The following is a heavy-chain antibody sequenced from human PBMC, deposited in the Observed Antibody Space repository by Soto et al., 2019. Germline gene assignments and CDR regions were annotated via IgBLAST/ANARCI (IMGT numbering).Heavy chain of an antibody. V-gene: IGHV3-74*01. CDR2: INTDGSNT. J-gene: IGHJ5*02. Sequence: PGGSLRLSCAASGLTFNRYWMHWVRHAPGKGLVWVSHINTDGSNTNYADSVKGRFTISRDNATSTLFLQMNSLRDEDTAVYYCAREFCSGGNCYTYYFDPWGQGIPVTVSS. CDR3: AREFCSGGNCYTYYFDP. CDR1: GLTFNRYW. D-gene: IGHD2-15*01.